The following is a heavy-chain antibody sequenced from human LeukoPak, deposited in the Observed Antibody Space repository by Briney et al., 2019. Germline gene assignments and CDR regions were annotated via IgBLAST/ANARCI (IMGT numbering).Heavy chain of an antibody. D-gene: IGHD3-9*01. CDR1: GYSISSGYL. CDR3: ASDILTGYYTPHFDY. CDR2: IDGSGSS. Sequence: SETLSLTCTVSGYSISSGYLWGWIRQPPGKGLEWIGSIDGSGSSYYNPSLKSRVTISVDTSRNQFSLKMTSVTAADTAAYYCASDILTGYYTPHFDYWGQGTLVTVSS. J-gene: IGHJ4*02. V-gene: IGHV4-38-2*02.